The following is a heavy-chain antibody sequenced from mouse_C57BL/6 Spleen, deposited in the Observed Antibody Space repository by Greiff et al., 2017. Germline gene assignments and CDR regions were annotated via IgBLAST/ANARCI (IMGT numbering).Heavy chain of an antibody. J-gene: IGHJ4*01. CDR2: INPSTGGT. CDR3: ARFNDGSDYYAMDY. Sequence: VHVKQSGPELVKPGASVKISCKASGYSFTGYYMNWVKQSPEKSLEWIGEINPSTGGTTYNQKFKAKATLTVDKSSSTAYMQLKSLTSEDSAVYYCARFNDGSDYYAMDYWGQGTSVTVSS. V-gene: IGHV1-42*01. CDR1: GYSFTGYY. D-gene: IGHD2-3*01.